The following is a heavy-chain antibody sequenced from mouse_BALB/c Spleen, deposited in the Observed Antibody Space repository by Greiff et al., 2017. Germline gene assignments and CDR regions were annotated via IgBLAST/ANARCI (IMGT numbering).Heavy chain of an antibody. CDR2: ISSGSSTI. CDR3: ARYTVVAEFDY. CDR1: GFTFSSFG. Sequence: EVHLVESGGGLVQPGGSRKLSCAASGFTFSSFGMHWVRQAPEKGLEWVAYISSGSSTIYYADTVKGRFTISRDNPKNTLFLQMTSLRSEDTAMYYCARYTVVAEFDYWGQGTTLTVSS. J-gene: IGHJ2*01. V-gene: IGHV5-17*02. D-gene: IGHD1-1*01.